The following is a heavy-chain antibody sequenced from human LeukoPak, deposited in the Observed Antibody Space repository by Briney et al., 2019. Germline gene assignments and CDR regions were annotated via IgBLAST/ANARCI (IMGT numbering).Heavy chain of an antibody. D-gene: IGHD6-19*01. CDR2: IYSSGNT. CDR1: GFTFTSYA. CDR3: ARIAVAHFDP. V-gene: IGHV3-66*01. J-gene: IGHJ5*02. Sequence: GGSLRLSCAASGFTFTSYAMGWVRQAPGKGLEWVSLIYSSGNTYYADSVKGRFTISRDKSKNTLYLQMNSLRAEDTALYYCARIAVAHFDPWGQGTLVTVSS.